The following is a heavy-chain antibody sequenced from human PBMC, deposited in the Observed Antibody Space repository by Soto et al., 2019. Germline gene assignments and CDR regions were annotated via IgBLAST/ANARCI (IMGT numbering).Heavy chain of an antibody. J-gene: IGHJ5*02. D-gene: IGHD3-10*01. CDR3: ARAAISMVRGTNNWFDP. CDR2: ISGGGIST. Sequence: EVQLLESGGGLVQPGGSLTLSCAASGFTFSNYAMSWVRQAPGKGLEWVSAISGGGISTYYADSVRGRFTISRDNSRNTLYLRMNRLRAEDTAVYYCARAAISMVRGTNNWFDPWGQGTLVTASS. CDR1: GFTFSNYA. V-gene: IGHV3-23*01.